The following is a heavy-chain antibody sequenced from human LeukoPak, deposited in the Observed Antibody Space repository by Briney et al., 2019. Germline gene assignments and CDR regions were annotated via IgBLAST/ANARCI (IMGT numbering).Heavy chain of an antibody. J-gene: IGHJ2*01. D-gene: IGHD1-26*01. V-gene: IGHV4-39*01. Sequence: SETLSLTCTVSGGSISSSSYYWGWIRQPPGKGLEWIGSIYYSGSTYYNPSLKSRVTISVDTSKNQFSLKLSSVTAADTAVYYCARLNPRSWYFDLWGRGTLVTVSS. CDR1: GGSISSSSYY. CDR2: IYYSGST. CDR3: ARLNPRSWYFDL.